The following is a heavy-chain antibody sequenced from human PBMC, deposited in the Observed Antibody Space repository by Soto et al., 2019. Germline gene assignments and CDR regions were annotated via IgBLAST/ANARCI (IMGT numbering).Heavy chain of an antibody. J-gene: IGHJ6*02. CDR1: GFTFSSYA. Sequence: QVQLVESGGGVVQPGRSLRLSCAASGFTFSSYAMHWVCQAPGKGLEWVAVISYDGSNKYYSDSVKGRFTISRDNSKNTLYLQMNSLRAEDTAVYYCARVSCNRLLGGMDVWGQGTTVTVSS. D-gene: IGHD2-15*01. CDR2: ISYDGSNK. V-gene: IGHV3-30-3*01. CDR3: ARVSCNRLLGGMDV.